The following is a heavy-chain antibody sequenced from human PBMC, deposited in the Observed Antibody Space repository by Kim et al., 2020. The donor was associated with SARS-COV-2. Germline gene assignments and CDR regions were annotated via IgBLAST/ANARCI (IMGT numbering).Heavy chain of an antibody. D-gene: IGHD2-2*01. V-gene: IGHV3-15*01. CDR3: TTGVVPAEGWYYYGMDV. J-gene: IGHJ6*02. Sequence: VKGRFTISRDDSKNTLYLQMNSLKTEDTAVYYCTTGVVPAEGWYYYGMDVWGQGTTVTVSS.